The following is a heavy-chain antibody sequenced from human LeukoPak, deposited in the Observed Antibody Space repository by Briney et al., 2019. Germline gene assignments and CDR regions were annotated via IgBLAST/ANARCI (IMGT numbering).Heavy chain of an antibody. J-gene: IGHJ6*03. CDR1: GFTFSSYS. D-gene: IGHD3-3*01. V-gene: IGHV3-21*01. Sequence: GGSLRLSCAASGFTFSSYSMNWVRQAPGKGLEWVSSISSSSSYIYYADSVKGRFTISRDNAKNSLYLQMNSLRAEDTAVYYCARAPSKYDFWSGYHYYHMDVWGKGTTVTVSS. CDR3: ARAPSKYDFWSGYHYYHMDV. CDR2: ISSSSSYI.